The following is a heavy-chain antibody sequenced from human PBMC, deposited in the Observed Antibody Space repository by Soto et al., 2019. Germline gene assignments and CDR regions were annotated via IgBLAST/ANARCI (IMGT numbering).Heavy chain of an antibody. Sequence: GGSLRLYCAASCFTVSRYSMNWVRQAPGKGLEWVSSISSTTNYIYYADSMKGRFTVSRDNAKNSVYLDMNSLSAEDTAVYYCARESEDLTSNFDYWGQGTLVTVSS. CDR3: ARESEDLTSNFDY. V-gene: IGHV3-21*01. CDR1: CFTVSRYS. CDR2: ISSTTNYI. J-gene: IGHJ4*02.